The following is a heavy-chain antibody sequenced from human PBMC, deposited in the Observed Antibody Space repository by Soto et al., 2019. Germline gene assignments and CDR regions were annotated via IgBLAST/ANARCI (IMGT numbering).Heavy chain of an antibody. CDR1: GFTFSSYA. Sequence: EVHLLESGGGLVQPGGSLRLSCAASGFTFSSYAMGWVRQAPGKGLEWVSSISGSGYYTYHADSATGRFTISRDNFKGALYRHMNSLRAEDTAVYYCAKYNLAPYSGGWEILFDPWGQGTLVTVSS. V-gene: IGHV3-23*01. J-gene: IGHJ5*02. D-gene: IGHD6-19*01. CDR3: AKYNLAPYSGGWEILFDP. CDR2: ISGSGYYT.